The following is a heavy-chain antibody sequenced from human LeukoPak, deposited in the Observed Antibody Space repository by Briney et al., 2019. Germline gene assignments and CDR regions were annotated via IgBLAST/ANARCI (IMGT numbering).Heavy chain of an antibody. D-gene: IGHD2-21*01. CDR1: GFTFSDYY. J-gene: IGHJ4*02. CDR2: ISSSGSTI. V-gene: IGHV3-11*01. CDR3: ARSLRKHIVVVIAIPDPYFDY. Sequence: GGSLRLSCAASGFTFSDYYMSWIRQAPGKGLERVSYISSSGSTIYYADSVKGRFTIPRDNGKNSLYLQMNSLRAEDTAVYYCARSLRKHIVVVIAIPDPYFDYWGQGTLVTVSS.